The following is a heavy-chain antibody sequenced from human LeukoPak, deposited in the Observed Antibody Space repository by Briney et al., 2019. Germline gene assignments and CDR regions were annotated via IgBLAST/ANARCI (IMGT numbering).Heavy chain of an antibody. V-gene: IGHV4-39*01. CDR3: ARQFLIAAAGILDDAFDI. Sequence: SETQSLTCTVSGGSISSSSYYWGWIRQPPGKGLEWIGSIYYSGRTYYNPSLKSRVTISVDTSKNQFSLKLSSVTAADTAVFYCARQFLIAAAGILDDAFDIWGQGTMVTVSS. CDR2: IYYSGRT. D-gene: IGHD6-13*01. J-gene: IGHJ3*02. CDR1: GGSISSSSYY.